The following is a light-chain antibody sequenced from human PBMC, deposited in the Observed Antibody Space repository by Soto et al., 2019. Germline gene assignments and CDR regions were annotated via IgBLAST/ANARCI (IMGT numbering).Light chain of an antibody. CDR2: YDD. V-gene: IGLV1-36*01. CDR1: SSNIGNNA. Sequence: QSVLTQPPSVSEAPRQRVTISCSGSSSNIGNNAVNWYQQLPGKAPKLLIYYDDLLPSWVSDRFSGSKSGTTASLVISGLQSEDEADYYCCAWDDSRNGWVFGGGTQLTVL. J-gene: IGLJ3*02. CDR3: CAWDDSRNGWV.